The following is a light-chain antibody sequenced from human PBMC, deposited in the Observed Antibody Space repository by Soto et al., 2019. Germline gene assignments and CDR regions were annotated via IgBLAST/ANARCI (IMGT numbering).Light chain of an antibody. CDR2: NVS. Sequence: QSALAQPASVSGSPGQSITISCTGTSSDVGGFDYVSWYQQRLGKVPKLIIHNVSNRPSGVSDRFSGSKSGNTASLTISGLQADDEADYYCSSYASTSFLVVFGGGTKLTVL. CDR3: SSYASTSFLVV. J-gene: IGLJ3*02. V-gene: IGLV2-14*01. CDR1: SSDVGGFDY.